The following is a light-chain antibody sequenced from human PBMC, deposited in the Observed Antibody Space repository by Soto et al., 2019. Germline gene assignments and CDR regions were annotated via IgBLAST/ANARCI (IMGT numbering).Light chain of an antibody. CDR3: SSYTCSSTPYV. CDR2: DVT. V-gene: IGLV2-14*01. J-gene: IGLJ1*01. CDR1: SSDVGGYNY. Sequence: QSALTQPASVSGSPGQSITISCTGTSSDVGGYNYVSWYQQHPVKAPKLMIYDVTNRPSGVSDRFSGSKSGNTASLTISGLQAEDEADYSCSSYTCSSTPYVFGTGTKVTVL.